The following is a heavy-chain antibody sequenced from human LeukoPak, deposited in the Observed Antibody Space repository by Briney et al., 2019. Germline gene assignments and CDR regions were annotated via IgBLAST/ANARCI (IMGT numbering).Heavy chain of an antibody. Sequence: SQTLSLTCTVSGGSISSGGYYWSWIRQHPGKDLEWIGYIYYSGSTYYNPSLKSRVTISVDTSKNQFSLKLSSVTAADTAVYYCARLNKGRAFDIWGQGTMVTVSS. J-gene: IGHJ3*02. CDR1: GGSISSGGYY. D-gene: IGHD2-15*01. CDR3: ARLNKGRAFDI. V-gene: IGHV4-31*03. CDR2: IYYSGST.